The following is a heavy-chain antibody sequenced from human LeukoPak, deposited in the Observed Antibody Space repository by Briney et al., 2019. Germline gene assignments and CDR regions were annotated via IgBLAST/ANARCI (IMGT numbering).Heavy chain of an antibody. CDR2: ISSSGSTI. J-gene: IGHJ5*02. CDR3: ARSIMITFGGVIVPWFDP. V-gene: IGHV3-11*04. CDR1: GFTFSDYY. D-gene: IGHD3-16*02. Sequence: TGGSLRLSCAASGFTFSDYYMSWIRQAPGKGLEWVSYISSSGSTIYYADSVKGRFTISRDNAKNSLYLQMNSLRAEDTAVYYCARSIMITFGGVIVPWFDPWGQGTLVTVSS.